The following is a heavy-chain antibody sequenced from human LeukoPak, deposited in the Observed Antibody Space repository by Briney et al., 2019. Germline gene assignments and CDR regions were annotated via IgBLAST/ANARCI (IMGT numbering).Heavy chain of an antibody. CDR1: GGSISSYY. D-gene: IGHD3-9*01. Sequence: SETLSLTCTVSGGSISSYYWSWIRQPPGKGLEWIGYIYYSGSTKSNPSFKSRVTISVDTSKNQFSLKLISVTAADTAVYYCATDVRDDILTGYYIDYWGQGTLVTVSS. CDR2: IYYSGST. J-gene: IGHJ4*02. CDR3: ATDVRDDILTGYYIDY. V-gene: IGHV4-59*01.